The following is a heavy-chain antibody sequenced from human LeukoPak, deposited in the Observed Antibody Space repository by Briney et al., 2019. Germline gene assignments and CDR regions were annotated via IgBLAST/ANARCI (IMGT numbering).Heavy chain of an antibody. CDR2: IKQDGSEK. D-gene: IGHD2-2*01. CDR3: ARDGEEGYCSSTSCVEFDY. CDR1: GFTFSSYW. V-gene: IGHV3-7*01. J-gene: IGHJ4*02. Sequence: QPGGSLRLSCAASGFTFSSYWMSWVRQAPGKGLEWVANIKQDGSEKYYVDSVKGRFTISRDNAKNSLYLQMNSLRAEDTAVYYCARDGEEGYCSSTSCVEFDYWGQGTLVTVSS.